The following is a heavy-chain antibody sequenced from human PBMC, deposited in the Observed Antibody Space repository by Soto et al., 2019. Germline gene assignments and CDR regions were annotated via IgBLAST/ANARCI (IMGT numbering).Heavy chain of an antibody. V-gene: IGHV3-30*03. J-gene: IGHJ4*02. Sequence: PGGSLRLSCAASGFTFSSYGMHWVRQAPGKGLEWVAVISYDGSNKYYADSVKGRFTISRDNSKNTLYLQMNSLRAEDKAVYYCAREYCSSPSCYFPDYWGQGHLVNVSP. CDR2: ISYDGSNK. CDR3: AREYCSSPSCYFPDY. CDR1: GFTFSSYG. D-gene: IGHD2-2*01.